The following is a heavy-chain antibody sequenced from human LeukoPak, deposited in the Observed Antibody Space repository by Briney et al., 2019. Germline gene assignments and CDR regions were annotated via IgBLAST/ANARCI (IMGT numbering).Heavy chain of an antibody. CDR1: GYTFTGYY. V-gene: IGHV1-2*02. Sequence: ASVKVSCKASGYTFTGYYMHWVRQAPGQGLEWMGWINPNSGGTNYAQKFQGRVTMTRDTSISTAYMELSRLRSDDTAVYYCARGGITGTTKVDYYYGMDVWGQGTTVTVSS. CDR3: ARGGITGTTKVDYYYGMDV. J-gene: IGHJ6*02. D-gene: IGHD1-20*01. CDR2: INPNSGGT.